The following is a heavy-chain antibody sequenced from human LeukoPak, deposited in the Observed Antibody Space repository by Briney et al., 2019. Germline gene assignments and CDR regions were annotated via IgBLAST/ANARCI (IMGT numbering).Heavy chain of an antibody. V-gene: IGHV4-39*07. CDR2: IYYSGST. J-gene: IGHJ3*02. Sequence: SETPSLTCTVSGGSISSSSYYWGWIRQPPGKGLEWIGSIYYSGSTYYNPSLKSRVTISVDTSKNQFSLKLSSVTAADTAVYYCVRHPAFGGVDIWGQGTMVTVSS. CDR1: GGSISSSSYY. CDR3: VRHPAFGGVDI. D-gene: IGHD3-16*01.